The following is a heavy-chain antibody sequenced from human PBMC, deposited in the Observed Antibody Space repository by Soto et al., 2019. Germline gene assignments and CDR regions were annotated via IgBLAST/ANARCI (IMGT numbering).Heavy chain of an antibody. CDR2: IKSKYDGGTT. J-gene: IGHJ4*02. V-gene: IGHV3-15*07. Sequence: GGSLRLSCAASGFIFSNAWMNWVRQAPGKGLEWVGRIKSKYDGGTTDYAAPVKGNFIISRDDSKNTVYLQMNSLKTEDTGVYYCATGGYFFDYWGLGTLVTVSS. CDR3: ATGGYFFDY. D-gene: IGHD3-10*01. CDR1: GFIFSNAW.